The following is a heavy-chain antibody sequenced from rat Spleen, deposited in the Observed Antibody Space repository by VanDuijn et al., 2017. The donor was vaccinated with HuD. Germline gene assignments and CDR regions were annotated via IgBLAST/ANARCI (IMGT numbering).Heavy chain of an antibody. Sequence: QVQLKESGPGLVQPSETLSLTCTVSGFSLTSNGVGWVRQPLGKGLVWMGVLWSNGGTDYNSAIKSRLSISRDTSKSQVFLKMNSLETEDTAMYFCARTGYYDGSFDYVMDPWGQGASVTVSS. V-gene: IGHV2-47*01. CDR1: GFSLTSNG. CDR2: LWSNGGT. D-gene: IGHD1-12*02. CDR3: ARTGYYDGSFDYVMDP. J-gene: IGHJ4*01.